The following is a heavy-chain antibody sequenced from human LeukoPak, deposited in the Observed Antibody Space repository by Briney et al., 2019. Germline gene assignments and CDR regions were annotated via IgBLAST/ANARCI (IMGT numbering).Heavy chain of an antibody. V-gene: IGHV4-30-4*08. CDR1: GGSISSGDYY. CDR2: IYYSGST. J-gene: IGHJ4*02. Sequence: SQTLSLTCTVSGGSISSGDYYWSWIRQPPGKGLEWIGYIYYSGSTYYNPSLKSRVTISVDTSKNQFSLKLSSVTAADTAVYYCARDPGVIKSNYFDYWGQGTLVTVSS. D-gene: IGHD2/OR15-2a*01. CDR3: ARDPGVIKSNYFDY.